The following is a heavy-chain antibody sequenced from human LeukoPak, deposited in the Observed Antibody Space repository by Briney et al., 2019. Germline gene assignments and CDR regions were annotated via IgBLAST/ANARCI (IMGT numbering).Heavy chain of an antibody. CDR1: GFSFGSYA. CDR3: ARSGYTYGLADY. V-gene: IGHV3-64*01. J-gene: IGHJ4*02. D-gene: IGHD5-12*01. Sequence: GGSLRFSCAASGFSFGSYAMHWVRQAPGKGLEYVSAISNSGGSTSYANSVKGRFTISRDNSNNTLYLQMGSLRAEDMAVYYCARSGYTYGLADYWGQGTLVTVSS. CDR2: ISNSGGST.